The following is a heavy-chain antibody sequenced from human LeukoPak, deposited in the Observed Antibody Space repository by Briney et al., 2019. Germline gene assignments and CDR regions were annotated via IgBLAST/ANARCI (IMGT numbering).Heavy chain of an antibody. CDR2: LSHDAKNK. D-gene: IGHD2-15*01. CDR3: ARDRDRDIIGDGMDV. J-gene: IGHJ6*04. CDR1: GFTFRNYA. Sequence: GGSLRLSCAASGFTFRNYAMNWVRQAPGKGLEWVAVLSHDAKNKFYADSVKGRLTISRDNSKNTLDLQMNSLRPEDTAVYYCARDRDRDIIGDGMDVWGKGTTVTVSS. V-gene: IGHV3-30*04.